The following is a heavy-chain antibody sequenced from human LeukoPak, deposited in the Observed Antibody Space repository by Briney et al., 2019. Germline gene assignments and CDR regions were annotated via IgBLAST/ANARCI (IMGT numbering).Heavy chain of an antibody. Sequence: GGSLRLSCAASGFTFSSYAMHWVRQAPGKGLEWVAVISYDGSNKYYADSVKGRFTISRDNSKNTLYLQMNSLRAEDTAVYYCARDNYDFWSGYCEEYYYYYGMDVWGQGTTVTVSS. CDR1: GFTFSSYA. CDR2: ISYDGSNK. D-gene: IGHD3-3*01. J-gene: IGHJ6*02. CDR3: ARDNYDFWSGYCEEYYYYYGMDV. V-gene: IGHV3-30-3*01.